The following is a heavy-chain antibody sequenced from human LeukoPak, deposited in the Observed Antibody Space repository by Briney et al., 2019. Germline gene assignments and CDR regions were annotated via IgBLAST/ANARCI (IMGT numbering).Heavy chain of an antibody. Sequence: SETLSLTCTVSGGSISTSNYYWGWIRQPPGKGLEWIGEINHSGSTNYNPSLKSRVTISVDTSKNQFSLKLSSVTAADTAVYYCASYDFWSGRDYWGQGTLVTVSS. CDR2: INHSGST. J-gene: IGHJ4*02. CDR3: ASYDFWSGRDY. V-gene: IGHV4-39*07. CDR1: GGSISTSNYY. D-gene: IGHD3-3*01.